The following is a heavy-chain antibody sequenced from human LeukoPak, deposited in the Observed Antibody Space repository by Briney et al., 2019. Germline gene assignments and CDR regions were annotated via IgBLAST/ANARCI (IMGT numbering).Heavy chain of an antibody. CDR3: AKAHSTATTDYFDY. Sequence: GGSLRLSCAASGFTVSSNNINWVRQAPGKGLEWVSVISGSGGSIYYVDSVKGRFTISRDNSKNTLYLQMNSLRAEDTAIYYCAKAHSTATTDYFDYWGQGTLVTISS. J-gene: IGHJ4*02. CDR1: GFTVSSNN. CDR2: ISGSGGSI. D-gene: IGHD4-17*01. V-gene: IGHV3-23*01.